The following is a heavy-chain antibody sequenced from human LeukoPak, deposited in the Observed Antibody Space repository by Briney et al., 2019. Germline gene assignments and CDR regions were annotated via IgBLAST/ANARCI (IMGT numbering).Heavy chain of an antibody. D-gene: IGHD3-22*01. V-gene: IGHV3-64*01. CDR2: ISPHGHST. CDR3: ARVGPADTYYGSSGLDY. CDR1: GFTFSRYS. Sequence: GGSLRLSCAASGFTFSRYSMHWVRQAPGKGLEFVSAISPHGHSTYYGNSVKGRFTISRDNSKNTLFLQMGGLRPEDMAVYFCARVGPADTYYGSSGLDYWGQGTLVTVSS. J-gene: IGHJ4*02.